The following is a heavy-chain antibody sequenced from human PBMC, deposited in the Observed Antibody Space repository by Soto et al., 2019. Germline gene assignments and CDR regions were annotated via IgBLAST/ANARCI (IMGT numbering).Heavy chain of an antibody. CDR1: GGSISSGGYS. J-gene: IGHJ4*02. V-gene: IGHV4-30-2*01. D-gene: IGHD6-13*01. CDR3: ASSHAGAHITAAVH. CDR2: IYHSGST. Sequence: QLQLQESGSGLVKPSQTLSLTCAVSGGSISSGGYSWSWIRQPPGKGLEWIGYIYHSGSTYYNPSLKSRGTIAGDRSKNQFSLKLSSVTAADTAVYYCASSHAGAHITAAVHWGQGTLVTVSS.